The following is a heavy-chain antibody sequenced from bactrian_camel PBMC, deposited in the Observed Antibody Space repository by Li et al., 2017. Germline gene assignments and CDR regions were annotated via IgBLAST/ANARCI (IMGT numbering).Heavy chain of an antibody. D-gene: IGHD1*01. Sequence: HVQLVESGGGLVQPGGSLRLSCAASGFTFSSYYMYWVRQAPGKGLEWVSSLYSDRSATYYLDSVKGRFTISKDNAKITLYLQMNSLKPEDTAMYYCAADCLCASAHGLIGGLVRAKAEETCRVWGQGTQVTVS. J-gene: IGHJ4*01. V-gene: IGHV3S6*01. CDR1: GFTFSSYY. CDR3: AADCLCASAHGLIGGLVRAKAEETCRV. CDR2: LYSDRSAT.